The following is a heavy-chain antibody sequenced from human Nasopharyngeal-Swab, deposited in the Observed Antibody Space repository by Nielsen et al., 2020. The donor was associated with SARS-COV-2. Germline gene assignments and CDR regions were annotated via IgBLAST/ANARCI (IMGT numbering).Heavy chain of an antibody. CDR3: AREGGRGSGSYYVWFDP. CDR1: GGSISSYY. D-gene: IGHD3-10*01. CDR2: IYYSGST. J-gene: IGHJ5*02. Sequence: SETLSLTCTVSGGSISSYYWSWIRQPPGKGLEWIGYIYYSGSTNYNPSLKSRVTISVDTSKNQFSLKLSSVTAADTAVYYCAREGGRGSGSYYVWFDPWGQGTLVTVSS. V-gene: IGHV4-59*12.